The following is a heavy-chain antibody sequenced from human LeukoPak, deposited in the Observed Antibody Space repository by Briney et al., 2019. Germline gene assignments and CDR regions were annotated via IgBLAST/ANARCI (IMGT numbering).Heavy chain of an antibody. V-gene: IGHV1-18*01. CDR2: ISAYNGNT. Sequence: GASVKVSCKASGYTFTSYGISWVRQAPGQGLEWMGWISAYNGNTNYAQKLQGRVTMTTDTSTSTAYMELRSLRSEDTAVYYCARDRSSWYGGNWFDPWGQGTLVTVSS. J-gene: IGHJ5*02. D-gene: IGHD6-13*01. CDR1: GYTFTSYG. CDR3: ARDRSSWYGGNWFDP.